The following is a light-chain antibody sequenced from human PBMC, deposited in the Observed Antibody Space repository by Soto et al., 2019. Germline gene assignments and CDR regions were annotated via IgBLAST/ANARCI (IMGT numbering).Light chain of an antibody. CDR2: KAS. Sequence: DIQMTQSPSTLSASVGDRVTITCRASQSISTWLSWYQQKTGKAPKVLIYKASNLQSGVSSRFSGSGSGTEFTLTISSLQPDDFATYYCQDYNSWTFGQGTKVEI. CDR1: QSISTW. V-gene: IGKV1-5*03. CDR3: QDYNSWT. J-gene: IGKJ1*01.